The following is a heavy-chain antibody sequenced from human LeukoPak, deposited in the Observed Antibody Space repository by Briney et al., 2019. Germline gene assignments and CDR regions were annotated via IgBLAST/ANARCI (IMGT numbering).Heavy chain of an antibody. V-gene: IGHV3-33*01. D-gene: IGHD6-13*01. Sequence: GGSLRLSCAASGFTFSSYGMHWVRQAPGKGLEWVAAIWYDGSNKYYADSVKGRFTISRDNSKNTLYLQMNSLRAEDTAVYYCASCLGIAAAYLGDYYYYGMDVWGQGTTVTVSS. CDR3: ASCLGIAAAYLGDYYYYGMDV. J-gene: IGHJ6*02. CDR1: GFTFSSYG. CDR2: IWYDGSNK.